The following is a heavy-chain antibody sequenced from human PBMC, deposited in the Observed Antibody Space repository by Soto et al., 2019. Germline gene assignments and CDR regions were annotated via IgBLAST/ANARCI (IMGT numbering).Heavy chain of an antibody. D-gene: IGHD2-8*01. CDR1: GFTFDDYT. V-gene: IGHV3-43*01. J-gene: IGHJ4*02. Sequence: GGSLRLSCAASGFTFDDYTMHWVRRAPGKGLEWVSLISWDGGSTYYADSVKGRFTISRDNSKNSLYLQMNSLRTEDSSLYYCAKDCTNGVCYNYWGQGTLVTVSS. CDR2: ISWDGGST. CDR3: AKDCTNGVCYNY.